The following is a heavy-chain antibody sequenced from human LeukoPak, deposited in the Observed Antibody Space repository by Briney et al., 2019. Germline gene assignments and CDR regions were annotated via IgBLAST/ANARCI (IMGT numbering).Heavy chain of an antibody. CDR1: GGSFSGYS. J-gene: IGHJ4*01. CDR2: IDRSGST. CDR3: TRGKPETVFDS. Sequence: SETLSLTCAVYGGSFSGYSWTWIPQPPGKGLEWIGEIDRSGSTNYNPSLKSRLTISVDTSKNQFSLKLTSVTAADTAVYYCTRGKPETVFDSWGRGTLVTVSS. V-gene: IGHV4-34*01.